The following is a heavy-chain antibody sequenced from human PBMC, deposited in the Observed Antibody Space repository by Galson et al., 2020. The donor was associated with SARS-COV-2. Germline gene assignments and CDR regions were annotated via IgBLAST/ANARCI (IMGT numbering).Heavy chain of an antibody. CDR1: GFIFSNYA. D-gene: IGHD3-10*01. V-gene: IGHV3-23*01. CDR3: AKDRGPSWSVGFNYYYMDV. CDR2: ISGSGGST. J-gene: IGHJ6*03. Sequence: GGSLRLSCAASGFIFSNYAMTWVRQTPGKGLEWVSAISGSGGSTYYADSVKGRFTFSRDNSKSTLYLQMDSLRAEDTAVYYCAKDRGPSWSVGFNYYYMDVWGKGTTVTVSS.